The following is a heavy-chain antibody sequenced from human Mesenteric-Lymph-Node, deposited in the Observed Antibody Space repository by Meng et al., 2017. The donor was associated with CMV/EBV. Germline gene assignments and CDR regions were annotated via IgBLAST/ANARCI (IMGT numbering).Heavy chain of an antibody. CDR3: AKTGDGFPFDC. Sequence: SCKASGDTFRTYAISWVRQAPGKGLEWVSGISGRGRTTYYADSVKGRFTISRDNSKNTLYLQMNSLRADDTAVYFCAKTGDGFPFDCWGQGALVTVSS. V-gene: IGHV3-23*01. J-gene: IGHJ4*02. CDR2: ISGRGRTT. CDR1: GDTFRTYA. D-gene: IGHD2-21*02.